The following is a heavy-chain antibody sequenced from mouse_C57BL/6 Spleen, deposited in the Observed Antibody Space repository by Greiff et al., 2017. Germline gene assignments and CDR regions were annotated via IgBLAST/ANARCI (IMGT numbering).Heavy chain of an antibody. J-gene: IGHJ3*01. Sequence: VQLQESGAELVKPGASVTISCKASGYAFSSYWMNWVKQRPGKGLEWIGQIYPGDGDTNYNGKFKGKATLTADKSSSTAYMQLSSLTSEDSAVYFCARFPVQTGGAYWGQGTLVTVSA. CDR1: GYAFSSYW. V-gene: IGHV1-80*01. D-gene: IGHD4-1*01. CDR2: IYPGDGDT. CDR3: ARFPVQTGGAY.